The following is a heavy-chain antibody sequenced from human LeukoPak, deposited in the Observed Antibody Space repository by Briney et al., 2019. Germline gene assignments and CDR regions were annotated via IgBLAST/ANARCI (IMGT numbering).Heavy chain of an antibody. CDR3: AKRGDCSGASCDRGGQFYFEY. V-gene: IGHV3-23*01. CDR1: GFTFSNYA. D-gene: IGHD2-15*01. J-gene: IGHJ4*02. CDR2: ISGSGGST. Sequence: PGGSLRLSCAASGFTFSNYAMSWVRQTPGEGLEWVSTISGSGGSTYYADSVKGRFTISRDNSKNTMSLQMNSLRAEDTAVYYCAKRGDCSGASCDRGGQFYFEYWGQGAPVTVSS.